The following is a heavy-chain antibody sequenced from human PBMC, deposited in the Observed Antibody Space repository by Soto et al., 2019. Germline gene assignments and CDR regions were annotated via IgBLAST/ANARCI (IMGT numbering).Heavy chain of an antibody. V-gene: IGHV1-2*02. Sequence: SVKVSCTASGYTLTGYYMPWVGKAPGQGLEWMVCIYPNSGGTNYAQKFQGRVTMTRDTSISTAYMSLSRLRSDDTAVYYCASSGLPDSSSWHGDYYGLDVLGQGTTVNVCS. CDR3: ASSGLPDSSSWHGDYYGLDV. CDR1: GYTLTGYY. CDR2: IYPNSGGT. D-gene: IGHD6-13*01. J-gene: IGHJ6*02.